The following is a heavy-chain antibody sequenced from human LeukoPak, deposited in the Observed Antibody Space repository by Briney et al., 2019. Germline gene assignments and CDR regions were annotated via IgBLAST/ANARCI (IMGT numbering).Heavy chain of an antibody. CDR2: ISSSSSTI. J-gene: IGHJ4*02. V-gene: IGHV3-48*02. Sequence: GGSLRLSCAASGFTFSSYWMSWVRQAPGKGLEWVSYISSSSSTIYYADSVKGRFTISRDNAKNSLFLQMNSLRDEDTAVYYCARGGDSGYDWIDYWGQGTLVTVSS. CDR1: GFTFSSYW. CDR3: ARGGDSGYDWIDY. D-gene: IGHD5-12*01.